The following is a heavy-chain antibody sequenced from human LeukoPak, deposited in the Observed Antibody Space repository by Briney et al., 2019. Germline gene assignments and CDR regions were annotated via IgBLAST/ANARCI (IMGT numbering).Heavy chain of an antibody. CDR2: ISSNGGST. V-gene: IGHV3-64*01. CDR3: AREYCGGDCYYAFDI. CDR1: GFTFCSYA. D-gene: IGHD2-21*02. Sequence: PGGSLRLSCAASGFTFCSYAMHWVRQAPGKGLEYVSAISSNGGSTYYANSVKGRFTISRDNSKNTLYLQMGSLRAEDMAVYYCAREYCGGDCYYAFDIWGQGTMVTVSS. J-gene: IGHJ3*02.